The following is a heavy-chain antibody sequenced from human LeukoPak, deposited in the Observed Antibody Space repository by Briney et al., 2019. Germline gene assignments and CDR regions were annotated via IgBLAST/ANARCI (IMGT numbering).Heavy chain of an antibody. CDR2: ISGSGSNT. CDR1: GFTFSIYA. J-gene: IGHJ4*02. Sequence: GGSLRLSCAASGFTFSIYAMSWVRQAPGKGLEWVSAISGSGSNTYYADSVKGRFTISRDNSKNTLFLQMNSLRAEDTAVYYCAKGVEDCSSTSCYFDSWGQGTLVTASS. V-gene: IGHV3-23*01. CDR3: AKGVEDCSSTSCYFDS. D-gene: IGHD2-2*01.